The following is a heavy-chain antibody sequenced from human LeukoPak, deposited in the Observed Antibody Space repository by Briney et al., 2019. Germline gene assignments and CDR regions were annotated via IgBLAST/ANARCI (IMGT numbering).Heavy chain of an antibody. CDR3: ARGISEIDY. Sequence: PGGSLRLSCAASGFTFSSYSMNWVRQAPGKGLEWVSFISSSSSTIYYADSVKGRFTISRDNAKNSLYLQMNSLRAKDTAVYYCARGISEIDYWGQGTLVTVST. V-gene: IGHV3-48*01. J-gene: IGHJ4*02. D-gene: IGHD2-15*01. CDR1: GFTFSSYS. CDR2: ISSSSSTI.